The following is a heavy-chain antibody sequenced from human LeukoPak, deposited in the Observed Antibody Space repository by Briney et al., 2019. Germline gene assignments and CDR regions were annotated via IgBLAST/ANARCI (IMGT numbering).Heavy chain of an antibody. CDR2: IGISSGNT. D-gene: IGHD5-18*01. CDR3: ARGMQLWYTDY. Sequence: GGSLRLSCAASGFTFSSYSMNWVRQAPGKGLEWISYIGISSGNTKYADSVKGRFTISRDNAKNSLYLQMNSLRAEDTAVYYCARGMQLWYTDYWGQGTLVTVSS. CDR1: GFTFSSYS. V-gene: IGHV3-48*04. J-gene: IGHJ4*02.